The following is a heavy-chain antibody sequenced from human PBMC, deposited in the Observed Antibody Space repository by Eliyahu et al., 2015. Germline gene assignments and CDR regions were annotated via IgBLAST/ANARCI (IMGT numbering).Heavy chain of an antibody. V-gene: IGHV1-2*02. Sequence: QVQLMQSGAEVKKPGASVKVSCKASGYTFTGXYMHWVRQAPGQGLEWMGWINPNSGGTNYAQKFQGRVTMTRDTSISTAYMELSRLRSDDTAVYYCARDYYDSSGPTPYNWFDPWGQGTLVTVSS. CDR3: ARDYYDSSGPTPYNWFDP. CDR1: GYTFTGXY. CDR2: INPNSGGT. J-gene: IGHJ5*02. D-gene: IGHD3-22*01.